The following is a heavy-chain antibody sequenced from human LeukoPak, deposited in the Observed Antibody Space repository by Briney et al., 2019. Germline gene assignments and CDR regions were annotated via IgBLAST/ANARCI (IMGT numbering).Heavy chain of an antibody. CDR3: ARVGNFDWSTFDY. J-gene: IGHJ4*02. CDR2: IYTSGST. CDR1: GGSISSHY. D-gene: IGHD3-9*01. V-gene: IGHV4-4*07. Sequence: SETLSLTCTVSGGSISSHYWSWIRQPPGKGLEWIGRIYTSGSTNYNPSLKSRVTMSVDTSKNQFSLKLSSVTAADTAVYYCARVGNFDWSTFDYWGQGTLVTVSS.